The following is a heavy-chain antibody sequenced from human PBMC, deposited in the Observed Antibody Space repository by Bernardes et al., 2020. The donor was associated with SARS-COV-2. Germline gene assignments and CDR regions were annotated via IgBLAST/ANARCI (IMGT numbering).Heavy chain of an antibody. J-gene: IGHJ3*02. D-gene: IGHD1-26*01. CDR3: ARHVSDGSGSPQNGDALDI. Sequence: SETLSLTCTVSGGSISSSSYYWGWIRQPPGKGLEWIGSIYYSGSTYYNPSLKSRVTISVDTSKNQFSLKLSSVTAADTAVYYCARHVSDGSGSPQNGDALDIWGKGTMVTVTS. V-gene: IGHV4-39*01. CDR2: IYYSGST. CDR1: GGSISSSSYY.